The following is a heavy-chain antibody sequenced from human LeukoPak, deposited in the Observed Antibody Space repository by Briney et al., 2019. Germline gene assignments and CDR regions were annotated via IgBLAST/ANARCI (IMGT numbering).Heavy chain of an antibody. V-gene: IGHV4-59*01. CDR2: LFYKRGA. CDR3: ARWTDCGGDCHILEY. J-gene: IGHJ4*02. Sequence: SETLSLTCTVSGGSISSYYWSWSRQAPGKGVEWIGNLFYKRGAWYKSSLKSRVTTSVDTSKNELSLTLTSVTAADTAVYYCARWTDCGGDCHILEYWGQGILVTVSS. CDR1: GGSISSYY. D-gene: IGHD2-21*02.